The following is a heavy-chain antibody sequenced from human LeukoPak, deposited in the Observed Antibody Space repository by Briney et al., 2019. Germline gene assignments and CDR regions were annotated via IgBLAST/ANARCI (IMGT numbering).Heavy chain of an antibody. CDR1: GDSVSTNSCA. CDR2: TYYRSKWSA. CDR3: ARAPSGSFVDY. J-gene: IGHJ4*02. V-gene: IGHV6-1*01. Sequence: SQTLSLTCAISGDSVSTNSCAWNWLRRSPSRGLEWLGRTYYRSKWSADYAVSVESRMTINADTSKNQFSLQLNSVTPEDTAVYYCARAPSGSFVDYWGQGTLVSVSS. D-gene: IGHD1-26*01.